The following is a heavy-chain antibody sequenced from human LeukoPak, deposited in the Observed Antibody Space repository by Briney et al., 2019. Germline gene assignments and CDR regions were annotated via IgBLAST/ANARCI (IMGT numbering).Heavy chain of an antibody. Sequence: GGSLRLSCAAPGFTFSSYAMSWVRQAPGKGLEWVSAISGSGGSTYYADSVKGRFTISRDNSKNTLYLQMNSLRAEDAAVYYCAGLPPRGYYYGMDVWGQGTTVTVSS. J-gene: IGHJ6*02. D-gene: IGHD2-15*01. CDR3: AGLPPRGYYYGMDV. V-gene: IGHV3-23*01. CDR2: ISGSGGST. CDR1: GFTFSSYA.